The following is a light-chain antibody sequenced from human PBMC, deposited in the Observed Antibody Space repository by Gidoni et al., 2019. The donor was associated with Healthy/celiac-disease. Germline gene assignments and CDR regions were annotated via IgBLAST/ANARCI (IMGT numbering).Light chain of an antibody. CDR2: GAS. V-gene: IGKV3-20*01. Sequence: DIVLTQSPGTLSLSPGERATLYCRASQSVSSSYLAWYQQKPGQAPRPLIYGASSRATGIPDRFSGSGSGTDFTLTISRLEPEDFAVYYCQQYGSSPYTFGQGTKLEIK. CDR3: QQYGSSPYT. J-gene: IGKJ2*01. CDR1: QSVSSSY.